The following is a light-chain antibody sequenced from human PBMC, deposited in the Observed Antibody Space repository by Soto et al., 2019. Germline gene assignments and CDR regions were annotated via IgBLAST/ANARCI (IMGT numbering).Light chain of an antibody. J-gene: IGKJ1*01. CDR3: QQYYSNPPT. CDR2: WTS. V-gene: IGKV4-1*01. CDR1: QSILYSSNSKNC. Sequence: DIVMTQSPDSLAVSLGERDTINCNSSQSILYSSNSKNCLAWYQQKPGQPPKLLIFWTSTRESGVPDRFSGSGSGTHFTLTINNLQAEDVAVYHCQQYYSNPPTLGQGTKVDIK.